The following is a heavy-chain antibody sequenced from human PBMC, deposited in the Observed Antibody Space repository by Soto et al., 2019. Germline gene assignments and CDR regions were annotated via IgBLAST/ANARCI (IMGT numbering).Heavy chain of an antibody. CDR1: GYSFTSYW. Sequence: HGESLKISCKGSGYSFTSYWIGWVRQMPGKGLEWMGIIYPGDSDTRYSPSFQGQVTISADKSISTVYLQWSSLKASDTAMYYCATSLTVGYYCGGYYSGRQTYYYYYGVVVWGGATMITVSS. D-gene: IGHD3-22*01. V-gene: IGHV5-51*01. CDR3: ATSLTVGYYCGGYYSGRQTYYYYYGVVV. CDR2: IYPGDSDT. J-gene: IGHJ6*02.